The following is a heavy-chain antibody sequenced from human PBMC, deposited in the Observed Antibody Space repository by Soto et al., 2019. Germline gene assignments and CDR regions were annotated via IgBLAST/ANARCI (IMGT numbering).Heavy chain of an antibody. J-gene: IGHJ5*02. CDR3: ARGWLPSPNLRLDP. Sequence: SETLSLTCTVSGGSVSSRNYYWSWIRQPPGKGLEWIGYLYYSGSTNYNPSLKSRVTTSADASKNQFSLKLSSVTAADTAVYHCARGWLPSPNLRLDPWGQGILVTVSS. V-gene: IGHV4-61*01. D-gene: IGHD3-22*01. CDR1: GGSVSSRNYY. CDR2: LYYSGST.